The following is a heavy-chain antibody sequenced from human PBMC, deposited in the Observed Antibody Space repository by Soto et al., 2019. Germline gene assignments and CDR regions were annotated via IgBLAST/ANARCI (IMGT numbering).Heavy chain of an antibody. D-gene: IGHD6-6*01. J-gene: IGHJ4*02. Sequence: EVQLLESGGGLVQPGGSLSLSCAASGFTFSMSAMTWVRQAPGKGLEWVSTTGLNGRTTYYADSVKGRFTVSRDNSKNTLDLHMSNLRAEDTAVYYCVTVHSTSRSFDYWGQGTLVTVSS. V-gene: IGHV3-23*01. CDR3: VTVHSTSRSFDY. CDR2: TGLNGRTT. CDR1: GFTFSMSA.